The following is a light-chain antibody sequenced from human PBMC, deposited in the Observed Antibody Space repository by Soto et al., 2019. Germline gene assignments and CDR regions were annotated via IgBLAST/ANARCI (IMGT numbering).Light chain of an antibody. CDR2: DVS. J-gene: IGLJ2*01. CDR1: SSDVGGYNY. Sequence: QSVLTQPASVSGSPGQSITISCTGTSSDVGGYNYVSWYQQLPGKAPKLLIYDVSNRPSGVSNCFSGSKSGNTASLTISGLQAADEADYYCSSYTSSSTDVVFGGGTKLTVL. CDR3: SSYTSSSTDVV. V-gene: IGLV2-14*01.